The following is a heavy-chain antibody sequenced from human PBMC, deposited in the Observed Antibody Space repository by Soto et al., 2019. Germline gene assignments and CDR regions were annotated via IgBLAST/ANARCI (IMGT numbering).Heavy chain of an antibody. CDR3: ARSGTLRWTLY. CDR1: GGSISSGGYY. D-gene: IGHD4-17*01. Sequence: PSETLSLTCTVSGGSISSGGYYWSWIRQHPGKGLEWIGYIYYSGSTYYNPSLKSRVTISVDTSKNQFSLKPSSVTAADTAVYYCARSGTLRWTLYWGQGTLVTVSS. J-gene: IGHJ4*02. CDR2: IYYSGST. V-gene: IGHV4-31*03.